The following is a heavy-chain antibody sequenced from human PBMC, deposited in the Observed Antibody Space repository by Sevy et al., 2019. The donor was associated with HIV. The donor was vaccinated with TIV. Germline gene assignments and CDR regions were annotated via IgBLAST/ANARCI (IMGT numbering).Heavy chain of an antibody. CDR2: IDPSGST. Sequence: ASVKVSSKASGYTFITYYVHWVRQAPGQGLEWMGLIDPSGSTRYAQKFQGRVSMTGDTSTTTVYMELSSLTSEDTAVYYCARDRDLSGSYLEYYYYAMDVWGQGTTVTVSS. CDR3: ARDRDLSGSYLEYYYYAMDV. V-gene: IGHV1-46*01. D-gene: IGHD1-26*01. J-gene: IGHJ6*02. CDR1: GYTFITYY.